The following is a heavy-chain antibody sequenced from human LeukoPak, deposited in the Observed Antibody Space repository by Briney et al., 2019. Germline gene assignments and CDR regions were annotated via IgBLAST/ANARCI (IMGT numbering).Heavy chain of an antibody. CDR3: AKDKRYSYGIFDY. V-gene: IGHV3-30*02. CDR1: GFPFSSYG. D-gene: IGHD5-18*01. CDR2: IRYDGSNK. Sequence: GGSLRLSCAASGFPFSSYGMHWVRQAPGKGLEWVAFIRYDGSNKYYADSVKGRFTISRDNSKNTLYLQMNSLRAEDTAVYYCAKDKRYSYGIFDYWGQGTLVTVSS. J-gene: IGHJ4*02.